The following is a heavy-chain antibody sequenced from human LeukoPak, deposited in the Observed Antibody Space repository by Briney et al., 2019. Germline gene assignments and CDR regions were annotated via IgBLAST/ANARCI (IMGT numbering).Heavy chain of an antibody. CDR2: ISRSGGST. V-gene: IGHV3-23*01. Sequence: PGGSLRLSCAASGFTFSSYAMSGVRQAPGKGVKWVAAISRSGGSTYYADSVKGRFTISRENSKNTLYLQMNSLRAEDTAVYYCAKPRYSGSYYFDYWGQGTLVTVSS. J-gene: IGHJ4*02. CDR3: AKPRYSGSYYFDY. CDR1: GFTFSSYA. D-gene: IGHD1-26*01.